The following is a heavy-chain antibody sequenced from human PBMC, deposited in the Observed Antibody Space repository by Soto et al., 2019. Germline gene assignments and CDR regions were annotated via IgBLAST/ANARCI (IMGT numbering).Heavy chain of an antibody. V-gene: IGHV2-5*02. CDR2: IYWDDDK. J-gene: IGHJ4*02. CDR1: GFSLSTSGVG. CDR3: AHTLYQLHYREFDY. Sequence: QITLKESGPTLVKPTQTLTLTCTFSGFSLSTSGVGVGWIRQPPGKALEWLALIYWDDDKHYSPSLKSRLTTTKDTSNSPVLLRMTNMDPVDTATYYCAHTLYQLHYREFDYWGQETLVTVSS. D-gene: IGHD2-2*01.